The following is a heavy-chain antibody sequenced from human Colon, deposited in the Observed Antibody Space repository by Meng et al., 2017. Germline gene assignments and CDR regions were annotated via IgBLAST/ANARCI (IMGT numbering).Heavy chain of an antibody. CDR2: FIPMFGTS. CDR3: ARARGPYYFDTSPDS. V-gene: IGHV1-69*13. CDR1: GGSFISHA. J-gene: IGHJ5*01. Sequence: SVKVSCKASGGSFISHAVYWVRQAPGQGLEWMGGFIPMFGTSKFAQKFQGRVTITADESTCTAYMELISLRSNDTAVYYCARARGPYYFDTSPDSWGQGTLVTVSS. D-gene: IGHD3-22*01.